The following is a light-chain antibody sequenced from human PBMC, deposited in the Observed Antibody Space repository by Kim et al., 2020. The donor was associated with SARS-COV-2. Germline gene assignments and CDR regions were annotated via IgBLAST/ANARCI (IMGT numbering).Light chain of an antibody. CDR3: QQYKSYPLT. V-gene: IGKV1-5*03. J-gene: IGKJ4*01. Sequence: DIQMTQSPSTLSASVGDRVTITCRASQSFSIYLAWYQQKPGKAPKLLIYHTSNLESGVPSRFSDSGSGTEFTLTISSLQPDDFATYYCQQYKSYPLTFGGGTKVDIK. CDR1: QSFSIY. CDR2: HTS.